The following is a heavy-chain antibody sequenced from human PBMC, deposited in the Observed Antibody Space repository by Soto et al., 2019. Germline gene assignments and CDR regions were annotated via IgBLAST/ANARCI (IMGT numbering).Heavy chain of an antibody. Sequence: QVQLVQSGAEVKEPGASVKVSCQASGYTFPSFGISWVRQAPGHGLEWMGWINANDGDTSYAQNLQGRVAMTTDTSTNTAYMEVSTLRSDDTAVYFCARLVSGHPIRIDFWGQGTLLTVSS. CDR3: ARLVSGHPIRIDF. CDR2: INANDGDT. V-gene: IGHV1-18*01. CDR1: GYTFPSFG. D-gene: IGHD3-9*01. J-gene: IGHJ4*02.